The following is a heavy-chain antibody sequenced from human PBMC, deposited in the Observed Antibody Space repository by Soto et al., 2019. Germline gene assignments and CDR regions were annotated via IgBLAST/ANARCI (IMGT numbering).Heavy chain of an antibody. J-gene: IGHJ4*02. D-gene: IGHD6-13*01. V-gene: IGHV3-7*05. CDR1: GFTFSSYW. CDR2: IKQDGSEK. Sequence: GGSLRLSCAASGFTFSSYWMTWVRQAPGKGLEWVANIKQDGSEKYYVDSVKGRFTISRDNAKNSLYLQMNSLRAEDTAVYYCARHSSRPRVDYWGQGTLVTVSS. CDR3: ARHSSRPRVDY.